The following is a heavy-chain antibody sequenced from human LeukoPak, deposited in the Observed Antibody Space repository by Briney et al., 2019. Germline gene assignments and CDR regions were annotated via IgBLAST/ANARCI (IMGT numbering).Heavy chain of an antibody. D-gene: IGHD6-19*01. CDR3: ARDPVAGTEYFDY. CDR1: GGSTSSYY. J-gene: IGHJ4*02. CDR2: IYTSGST. Sequence: SETLSLTCTVSGGSTSSYYWSWIRQPAGKGLEWIGRIYTSGSTNYNPSLKSRATMSVDTSKNQFSLKLSSVTAADTAVYYCARDPVAGTEYFDYWGQGTLVTVSS. V-gene: IGHV4-4*07.